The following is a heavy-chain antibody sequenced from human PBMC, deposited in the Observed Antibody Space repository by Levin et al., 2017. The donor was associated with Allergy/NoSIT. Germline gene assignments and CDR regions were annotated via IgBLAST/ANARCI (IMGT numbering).Heavy chain of an antibody. V-gene: IGHV5-51*01. CDR3: ARHWSYSSGWYIDY. CDR1: GYSFTSYW. CDR2: IYPGDSDT. D-gene: IGHD6-19*01. J-gene: IGHJ4*02. Sequence: KVSCKGSGYSFTSYWIGWVRQMPGKGLEWMGIIYPGDSDTRYSPSFQGQVTIPADKSISTAYLQWSSLKASGTAMYYCARHWSYSSGWYIDYWGQGTLVTVSS.